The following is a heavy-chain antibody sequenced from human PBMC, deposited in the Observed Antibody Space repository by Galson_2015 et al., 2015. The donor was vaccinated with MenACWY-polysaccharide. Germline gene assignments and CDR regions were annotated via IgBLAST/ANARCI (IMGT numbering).Heavy chain of an antibody. CDR3: ARVEKYSGSFYILY. CDR1: DYSIGSGYF. Sequence: TCAVPDYSIGSGYFWGWLRQPPGKGLEWVASIFHSGTTYYNPSLKSRVTISVDTSKNKFSRKLSSVTAADTAVYYCARVEKYSGSFYILYWGQGTLVTVSS. J-gene: IGHJ4*02. V-gene: IGHV4-38-2*01. CDR2: IFHSGTT. D-gene: IGHD1-26*01.